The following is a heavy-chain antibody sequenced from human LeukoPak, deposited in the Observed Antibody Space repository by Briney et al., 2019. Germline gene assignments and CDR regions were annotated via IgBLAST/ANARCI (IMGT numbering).Heavy chain of an antibody. J-gene: IGHJ4*02. CDR2: ISSSCSTI. D-gene: IGHD3-10*01. CDR3: AKDSTAPISITMVRGRWYFDY. V-gene: IGHV3-48*03. CDR1: GFTFSSYE. Sequence: GGSLRLSCAASGFTFSSYEMNWVRQAPGKGLEWVSYISSSCSTIYYADSVKGRFTISRDNAKNSLYLQMNSLRAEDTAVYYCAKDSTAPISITMVRGRWYFDYWGQGTLVTVSS.